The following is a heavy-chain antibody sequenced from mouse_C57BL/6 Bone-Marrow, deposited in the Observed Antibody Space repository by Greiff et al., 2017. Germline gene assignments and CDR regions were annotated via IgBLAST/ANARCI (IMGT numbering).Heavy chain of an antibody. CDR1: GYAFSSYW. D-gene: IGHD2-5*01. CDR3: ARRSNYYYYAMDY. V-gene: IGHV1-80*01. J-gene: IGHJ4*01. CDR2: IYPGDVDS. Sequence: VQLQQSGAELVKPGASVKISCKASGYAFSSYWMNWVKQRPGKGLEWIGQIYPGDVDSTSNGNSKGKATLTADKSSSTAYMQLSSLTSEDSAVYFCARRSNYYYYAMDYWGQGTSVTVSS.